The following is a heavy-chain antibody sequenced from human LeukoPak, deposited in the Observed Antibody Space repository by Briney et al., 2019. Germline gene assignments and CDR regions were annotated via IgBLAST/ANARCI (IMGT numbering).Heavy chain of an antibody. CDR3: ARHWQWLALDAFDI. V-gene: IGHV4-4*07. CDR1: GGSISSYY. CDR2: IYTSGST. D-gene: IGHD6-19*01. J-gene: IGHJ3*02. Sequence: PSETLSLTCTVSGGSISSYYWSWIRQPAGKGLEWIGRIYTSGSTNYNPSLKSRVTMSVDTSKNQFSLKLSSVTAADTAVYYCARHWQWLALDAFDIWGQGTVVTVSS.